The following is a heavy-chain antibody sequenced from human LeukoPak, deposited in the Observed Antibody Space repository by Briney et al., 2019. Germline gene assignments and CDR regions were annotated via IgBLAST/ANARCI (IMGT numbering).Heavy chain of an antibody. D-gene: IGHD1-26*01. V-gene: IGHV4-39*07. Sequence: SETLSLTCTVSGGSISSYYWSWIRQPPGKGLEWIGSIYYSGSTYYNPSLKSRVTISVDTSKNQFSLKLSSVTAADTAVYYCAREYSGSYYPAFDIWGQGTMVTVSS. CDR1: GGSISSYY. J-gene: IGHJ3*02. CDR2: IYYSGST. CDR3: AREYSGSYYPAFDI.